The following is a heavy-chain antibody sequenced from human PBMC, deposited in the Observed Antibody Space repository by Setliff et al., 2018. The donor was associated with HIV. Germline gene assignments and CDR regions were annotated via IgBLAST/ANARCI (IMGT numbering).Heavy chain of an antibody. CDR2: IIPIFGST. V-gene: IGHV1-69*13. J-gene: IGHJ2*01. CDR1: GYTFTGYY. Sequence: ASVKVSCKASGYTFTGYYIYWVRQAPGQGLEWMGGIIPIFGSTKYAQKFQGRVTITADESTSTADMELSSLRSEDTAVYYCARDDHYYDSGSYYSDWYFDLWGRGTLVTVSS. CDR3: ARDDHYYDSGSYYSDWYFDL. D-gene: IGHD3-10*01.